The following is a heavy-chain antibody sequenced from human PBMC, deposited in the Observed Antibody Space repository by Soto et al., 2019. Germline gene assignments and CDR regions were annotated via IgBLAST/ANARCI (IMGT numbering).Heavy chain of an antibody. J-gene: IGHJ4*02. D-gene: IGHD3-3*01. CDR2: ISSSSSYI. CDR3: ARDYDFWSGYYTAPGKRLDY. Sequence: EVQLVESGGGLVKPGGSLRLSCAASGFTFSSYSMNWVRQAPGKGLEWVSSISSSSSYIYYADSVKGRFTISRDNSKNTLYLQMNSLRAEDTAVYYCARDYDFWSGYYTAPGKRLDYWGQGTLVTVSS. V-gene: IGHV3-21*01. CDR1: GFTFSSYS.